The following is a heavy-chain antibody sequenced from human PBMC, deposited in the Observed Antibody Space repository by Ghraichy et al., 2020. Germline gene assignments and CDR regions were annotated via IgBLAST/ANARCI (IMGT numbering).Heavy chain of an antibody. CDR1: GFVFTTYA. V-gene: IGHV3-23*01. Sequence: GGSLRLSCAASGFVFTTYAMGWVRQAPGKGLEWVSGISRSGGNPYYADSVKGRFTVSRDNSKNIVYLEMNSLRADDTATYHCAKWRGAQIENWYFDVWGRGTLVTVSS. CDR2: ISRSGGNP. J-gene: IGHJ2*01. D-gene: IGHD4/OR15-4a*01. CDR3: AKWRGAQIENWYFDV.